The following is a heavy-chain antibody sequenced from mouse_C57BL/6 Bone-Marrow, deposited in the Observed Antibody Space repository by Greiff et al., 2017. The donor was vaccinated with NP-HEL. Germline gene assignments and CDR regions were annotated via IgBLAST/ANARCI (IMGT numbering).Heavy chain of an antibody. CDR1: GFTFSDYG. D-gene: IGHD4-1*01. V-gene: IGHV5-17*01. Sequence: EVKLVESGGGLVKPGGSLKLSCAASGFTFSDYGMHWVRQAPEKGLEWVAYISSGSSTIYYADTVKGRFTISSDNAKNTLFLQMTSLRSEDTAMYYCARFLGYYAMDYWGQGTSVTVSS. CDR3: ARFLGYYAMDY. J-gene: IGHJ4*01. CDR2: ISSGSSTI.